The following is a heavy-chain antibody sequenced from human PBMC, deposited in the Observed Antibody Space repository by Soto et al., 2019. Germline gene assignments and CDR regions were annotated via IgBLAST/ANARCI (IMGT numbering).Heavy chain of an antibody. J-gene: IGHJ4*02. Sequence: EVQLVESGGGLVQPGGSLRLSCAASGFTFSSYDMHWVRQATGKGLEWVSVIGTAGDTYYPGSVKGRFTISRENAKNSLYLQMNSLRAGDTAVYYCVRARDDGDLDYWGQGTLVTVSS. V-gene: IGHV3-13*01. D-gene: IGHD4-17*01. CDR1: GFTFSSYD. CDR3: VRARDDGDLDY. CDR2: IGTAGDT.